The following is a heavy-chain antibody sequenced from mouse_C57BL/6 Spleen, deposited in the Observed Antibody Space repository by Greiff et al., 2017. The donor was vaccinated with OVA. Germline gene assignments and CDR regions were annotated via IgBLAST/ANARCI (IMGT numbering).Heavy chain of an antibody. V-gene: IGHV7-3*01. J-gene: IGHJ2*01. CDR1: GFTFTDYY. CDR3: ARLALYGNSPYFDY. Sequence: EVKLEESGGGLVQPGGSLSLSCAASGFTFTDYYMSWVRQPPGKALEWLGFIRNKANGYTTEYSASVKGRFTISRDNSQSILYLQMNALRAEDSATYDGARLALYGNSPYFDYWGQGTTLTVSS. D-gene: IGHD1-1*01. CDR2: IRNKANGYTT.